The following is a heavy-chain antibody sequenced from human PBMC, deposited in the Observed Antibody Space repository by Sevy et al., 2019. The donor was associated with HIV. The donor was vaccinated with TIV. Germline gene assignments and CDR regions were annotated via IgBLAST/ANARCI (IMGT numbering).Heavy chain of an antibody. CDR2: ISGSGGST. Sequence: GGSLRLSCAASGFTFSSYAMSWVRQAPGKGLEWVSGISGSGGSTYYADSVKGRFTISRDNPKNTLYLQMKSLKTEDTAVYYCTTDLEYQLERYYFNYWGQGTLVTVSS. J-gene: IGHJ4*02. CDR3: TTDLEYQLERYYFNY. V-gene: IGHV3-23*01. CDR1: GFTFSSYA. D-gene: IGHD2-2*01.